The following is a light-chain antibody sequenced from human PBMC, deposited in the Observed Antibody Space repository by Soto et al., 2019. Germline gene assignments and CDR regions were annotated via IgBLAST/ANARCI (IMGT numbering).Light chain of an antibody. CDR3: QHYGRSPWT. CDR1: QSVGSRY. J-gene: IGKJ1*01. CDR2: GAS. V-gene: IGKV3-20*01. Sequence: ENELKQSPGTMSLSPGKRATLSCRASQSVGSRYLAWYQQKPGQAPRLLIYGASSRATGIPDRFSGSGSGTDFTLTVSRLEPEDFAVYYCQHYGRSPWTVGQGTKVEIK.